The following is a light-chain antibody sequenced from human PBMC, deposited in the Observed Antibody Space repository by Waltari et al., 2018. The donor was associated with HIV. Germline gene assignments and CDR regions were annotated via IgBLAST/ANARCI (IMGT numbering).Light chain of an antibody. Sequence: QSALTQPASVSGSPGQSITISCTATSSDVGGYNYASWYQQHPGKAPKLMIYEVTNRPSGVSNRFSGSKSGNTASLTISGLQVEDEADYYCSSYTSSSLEIFGGGTKLTVL. CDR3: SSYTSSSLEI. CDR1: SSDVGGYNY. V-gene: IGLV2-14*03. J-gene: IGLJ2*01. CDR2: EVT.